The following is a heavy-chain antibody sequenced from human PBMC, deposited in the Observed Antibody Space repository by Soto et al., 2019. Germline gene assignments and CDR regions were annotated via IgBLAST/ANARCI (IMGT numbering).Heavy chain of an antibody. CDR1: GTSSSGYY. Sequence: QVQLQESGPGLVKPSETLSLTCSVSGTSSSGYYWTWIRQPPGGGLEWIGYVFYSGDADYNPSLDARATMSVDTSKNLVSLNLKSVTAADTARYYCARGDGWLDYWGPGSLVTVSS. CDR2: VFYSGDA. CDR3: ARGDGWLDY. V-gene: IGHV4-59*01. J-gene: IGHJ4*02. D-gene: IGHD6-19*01.